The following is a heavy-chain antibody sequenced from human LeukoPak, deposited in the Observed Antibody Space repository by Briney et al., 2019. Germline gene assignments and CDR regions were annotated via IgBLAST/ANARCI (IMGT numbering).Heavy chain of an antibody. J-gene: IGHJ4*02. CDR1: GFTFSSYW. D-gene: IGHD6-13*01. CDR3: ARGGSSSSWFWYY. Sequence: GGSLRLFCAASGFTFSSYWMTWVRLTPGKGLEWVANIKKDGSDKYYLDSVKGRFTISRDNAKNSLYLQINSLRGEDTGVYYCARGGSSSSWFWYYWGQGTLVTVSS. CDR2: IKKDGSDK. V-gene: IGHV3-7*01.